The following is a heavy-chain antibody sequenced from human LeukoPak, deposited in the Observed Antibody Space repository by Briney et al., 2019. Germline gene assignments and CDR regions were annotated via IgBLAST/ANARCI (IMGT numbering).Heavy chain of an antibody. Sequence: SETLSLTCTVSGGSISSGDYYWSWIRQPPGKGLEWIGYIHYSGSTYYNPSLKSRVTISVDTSKNQFSLKLSSVTAADTAVYYCARSNYYDRTFDYWGQGTLVTVSS. J-gene: IGHJ4*02. CDR3: ARSNYYDRTFDY. CDR1: GGSISSGDYY. V-gene: IGHV4-30-4*01. D-gene: IGHD3-22*01. CDR2: IHYSGST.